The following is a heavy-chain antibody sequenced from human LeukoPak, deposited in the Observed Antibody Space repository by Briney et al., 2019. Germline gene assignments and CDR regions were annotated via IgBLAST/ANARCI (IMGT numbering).Heavy chain of an antibody. CDR3: ARDRTVGAPPLSAFDI. V-gene: IGHV1-69*05. CDR1: GGTFSNSG. D-gene: IGHD1-26*01. Sequence: SVKVSCKASGGTFSNSGISWVRQAPGQGLEWMGGIIPMFNTANSAQRFQGRVIITTDESTSTAYMELSSLTSEDTAVYYCARDRTVGAPPLSAFDIRGQGTLVTVSS. CDR2: IIPMFNTA. J-gene: IGHJ3*02.